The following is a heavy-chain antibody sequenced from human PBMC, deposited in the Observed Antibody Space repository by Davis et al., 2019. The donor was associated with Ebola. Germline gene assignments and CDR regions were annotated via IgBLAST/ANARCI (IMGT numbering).Heavy chain of an antibody. CDR2: ISAYNGNT. Sequence: ASVKVSCKASGYTFTSYGFSWVRQAPGQGLEWMGWISAYNGNTKYAQKLQGRVTMTTDTSTSTAYMEVSSLRSDDTAVYYCATSDRHSAGWYDPWGQGTLVTVSS. V-gene: IGHV1-18*04. J-gene: IGHJ5*02. CDR1: GYTFTSYG. D-gene: IGHD2-15*01. CDR3: ATSDRHSAGWYDP.